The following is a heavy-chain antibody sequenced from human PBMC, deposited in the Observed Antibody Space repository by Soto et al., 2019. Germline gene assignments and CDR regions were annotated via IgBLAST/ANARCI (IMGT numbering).Heavy chain of an antibody. J-gene: IGHJ4*02. CDR2: IKQDGSEK. V-gene: IGHV3-7*03. D-gene: IGHD3-10*01. CDR1: GFTFSSYW. CDR3: ARDLTMVRGVIIRYFDY. Sequence: GGSLRLSCAASGFTFSSYWMSWVRQAPGKGLEWVANIKQDGSEKYYVDSVKGRFTISRDNAKNSLYLQMNSLRAEDTAVYYCARDLTMVRGVIIRYFDYWGQGTLVTVSS.